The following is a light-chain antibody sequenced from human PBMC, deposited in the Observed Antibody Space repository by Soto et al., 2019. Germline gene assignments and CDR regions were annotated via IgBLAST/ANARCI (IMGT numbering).Light chain of an antibody. CDR3: GTWDSSLLAVV. V-gene: IGLV1-51*01. Sequence: QSVLTQPPSVSAAPGQTVTISCSGSSSNIGNNYVSWYQYLPGTAPKLLIYDDNKGPSGIPDRFSGSKSGTSATLGITGLQTGDEAEYYCGTWDSSLLAVVFGGGTQLTVL. CDR2: DDN. CDR1: SSNIGNNY. J-gene: IGLJ2*01.